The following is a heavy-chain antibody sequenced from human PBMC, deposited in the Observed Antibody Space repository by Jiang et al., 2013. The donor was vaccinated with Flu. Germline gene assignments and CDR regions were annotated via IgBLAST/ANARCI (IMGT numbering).Heavy chain of an antibody. CDR1: GYTFTSYG. CDR3: ARENDYYDSSGYYYAPAFDI. V-gene: IGHV1-18*01. CDR2: ISAYNGNT. D-gene: IGHD3-22*01. J-gene: IGHJ3*02. Sequence: GAEVKKPGASVKVSCKASGYTFTSYGISWVRQAPGQGLEWMGWISAYNGNTNYAQKLQGRVTMTTDTSTSTAYMELRSLRSDDTAVYYCARENDYYDSSGYYYAPAFDIWGQGTMVTVSS.